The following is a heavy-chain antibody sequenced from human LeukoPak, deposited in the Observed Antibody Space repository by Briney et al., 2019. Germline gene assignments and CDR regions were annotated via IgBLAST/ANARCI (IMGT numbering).Heavy chain of an antibody. D-gene: IGHD3-10*01. CDR3: ARSMVRGYFSAP. CDR2: IYYSGST. Sequence: SETLSLTCTVSGGSISSSSYYWGWIRQPPGKGLEWIGSIYYSGSTYYNPSLKSRVTISVDTSKNQFSLKLSSVTAADTAVYYCARSMVRGYFSAPWGQETLVTVSS. J-gene: IGHJ5*02. V-gene: IGHV4-39*01. CDR1: GGSISSSSYY.